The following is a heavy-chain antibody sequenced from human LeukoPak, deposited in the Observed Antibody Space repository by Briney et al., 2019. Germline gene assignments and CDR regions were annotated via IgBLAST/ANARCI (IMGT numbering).Heavy chain of an antibody. CDR2: IYYSGST. V-gene: IGHV4-39*01. Sequence: SETLSLTCTVSGGSISSSSYYWGWIRQPPGKGLEWIGSIYYSGSTYYNPSLKSRVTISVDTSKNQFSLKLSSVTAADTAVYYCARRLYTSMSPCDYWGQGTLVTVSS. CDR3: ARRLYTSMSPCDY. CDR1: GGSISSSSYY. J-gene: IGHJ4*02. D-gene: IGHD5-18*01.